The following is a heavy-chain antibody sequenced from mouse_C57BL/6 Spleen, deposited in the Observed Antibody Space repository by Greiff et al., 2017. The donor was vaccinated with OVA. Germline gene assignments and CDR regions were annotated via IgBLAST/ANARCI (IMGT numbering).Heavy chain of an antibody. V-gene: IGHV6-3*01. CDR1: GFTFSNYW. CDR2: IRLKSDNYAT. CDR3: TGAYYDLDY. Sequence: EVKLVESGGGLVQPGGSMKLSCVASGFTFSNYWMNWVRQSPEKGLEWVAQIRLKSDNYATHYAESVKGRFTISRDDSKRSVYLQMNHLRAEDSGFYYSTGAYYDLDYWGQGTTLTVSS. D-gene: IGHD1-1*01. J-gene: IGHJ2*01.